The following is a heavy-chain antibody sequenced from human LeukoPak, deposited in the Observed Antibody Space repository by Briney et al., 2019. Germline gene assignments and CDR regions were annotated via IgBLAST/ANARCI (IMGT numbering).Heavy chain of an antibody. CDR2: ISGSGGST. J-gene: IGHJ4*02. D-gene: IGHD4-17*01. Sequence: PSETLSLTCTVSGGSISSGGYYWSWIRQHPGKGLEWVSAISGSGGSTYYADSVKGRFTISRDNSKNTLYLQMNSLRAEDTAVYYCARAKTHGEWDYWGQGTLVTVSS. V-gene: IGHV3-23*01. CDR1: GGSISSGGYY. CDR3: ARAKTHGEWDY.